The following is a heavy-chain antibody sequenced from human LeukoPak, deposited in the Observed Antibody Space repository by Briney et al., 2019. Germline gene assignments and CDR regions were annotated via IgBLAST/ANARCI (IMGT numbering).Heavy chain of an antibody. D-gene: IGHD6-6*01. CDR2: IIPIFGTA. CDR3: ARSRQRYSSSLADLDY. J-gene: IGHJ4*02. V-gene: IGHV1-69*13. CDR1: GGTFSSYA. Sequence: SVKVSCKASGGTFSSYAISWVRQAPGQGLEWMGGIIPIFGTANYAQKFQGRVTITADESTSTAYMELSSLRSEDTAVYYCARSRQRYSSSLADLDYWGQGTLVTVSP.